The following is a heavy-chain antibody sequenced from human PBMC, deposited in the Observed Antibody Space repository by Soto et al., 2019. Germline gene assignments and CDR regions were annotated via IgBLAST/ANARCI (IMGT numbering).Heavy chain of an antibody. CDR3: AKAKGGSVYYYYYYMDV. CDR1: GFTFSSRA. J-gene: IGHJ6*03. Sequence: EVQLLESGGGLVQPGGSLRLSCAASGFTFSSRAMSWVRQAPGKGLEWVSAISSSGGNTYYADSVEGRFTISRDDSKNTLYLQMSSLRAEDTALYYCAKAKGGSVYYYYYYMDVWGKGTTVTVSS. V-gene: IGHV3-23*01. CDR2: ISSSGGNT. D-gene: IGHD2-15*01.